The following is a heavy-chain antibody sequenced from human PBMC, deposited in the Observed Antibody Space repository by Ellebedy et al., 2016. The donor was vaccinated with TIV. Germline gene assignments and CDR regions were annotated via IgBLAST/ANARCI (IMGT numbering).Heavy chain of an antibody. V-gene: IGHV1-69*04. CDR3: GRVVSDYIWGSYRLDY. CDR1: GGTFDYNA. CDR2: IIPIVNRS. Sequence: AASVKVSCKPSGGTFDYNAITWVRQAPGQGLEYMGRIIPIVNRSMYAQKFKARVTITAENSTTTAYMEVRSLTSDDTAVYYCGRVVSDYIWGSYRLDYWGQGTLVTVSS. D-gene: IGHD3-16*02. J-gene: IGHJ4*02.